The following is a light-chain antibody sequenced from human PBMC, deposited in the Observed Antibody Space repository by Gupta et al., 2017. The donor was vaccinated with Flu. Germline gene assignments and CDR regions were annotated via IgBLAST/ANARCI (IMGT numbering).Light chain of an antibody. V-gene: IGKV3-20*01. CDR1: SN. CDR3: QQDGSLPLT. CDR2: GAS. J-gene: IGKJ4*02. Sequence: SNLAWYQHKPGQAPMLLICGASSWATGLPDRFSGSGSGTDFTLTISSLKTEAFALYYCQQDGSLPLTCGGGTKVEIK.